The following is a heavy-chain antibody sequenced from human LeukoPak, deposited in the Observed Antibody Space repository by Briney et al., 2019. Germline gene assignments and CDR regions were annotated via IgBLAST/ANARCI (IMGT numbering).Heavy chain of an antibody. D-gene: IGHD2-15*01. CDR2: IYYSGST. CDR3: ARVTYCSGGSCYFIFDY. V-gene: IGHV4-39*07. CDR1: GGSISSSSYY. Sequence: SETLSLTCTVSGGSISSSSYYWGWIRQPPGKGLEWIGSIYYSGSTYYNPSLKSRVTISVDTSKNQFSLKLSSVTAADTAVYYCARVTYCSGGSCYFIFDYWGQGTLVTVSS. J-gene: IGHJ4*02.